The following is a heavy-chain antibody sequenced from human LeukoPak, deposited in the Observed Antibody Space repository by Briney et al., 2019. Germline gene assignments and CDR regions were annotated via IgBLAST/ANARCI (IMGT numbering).Heavy chain of an antibody. CDR2: IWYDGSNK. CDR1: GFTFSSYG. D-gene: IGHD3-9*01. CDR3: ARDYDILTDYSDY. V-gene: IGHV3-33*01. Sequence: GGSLRLSCAASGFTFSSYGMHWVRQAPGKGLEWVAVIWYDGSNKYYADSVKGRFTISRDNSKNTLYLQMNSLRAEDTAVYYCARDYDILTDYSDYWGQGTLVTVSS. J-gene: IGHJ4*02.